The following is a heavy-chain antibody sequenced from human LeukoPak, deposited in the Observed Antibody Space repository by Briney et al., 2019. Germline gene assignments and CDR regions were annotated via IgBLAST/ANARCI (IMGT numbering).Heavy chain of an antibody. CDR2: IYYSRST. Sequence: SETLSLTCTVSGGSISSSSYYWGWIRQPPGKGLEWIGSIYYSRSTYYNPSLKSRVTISVDTSKNQFSLKLSSVTAADTAVYYCARARLTTVTTEFDYWGQGTLVTVSS. CDR1: GGSISSSSYY. V-gene: IGHV4-39*01. J-gene: IGHJ4*02. CDR3: ARARLTTVTTEFDY. D-gene: IGHD4-17*01.